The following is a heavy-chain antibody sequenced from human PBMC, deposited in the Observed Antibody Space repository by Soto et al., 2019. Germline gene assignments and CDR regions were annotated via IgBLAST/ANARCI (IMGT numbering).Heavy chain of an antibody. D-gene: IGHD3-10*01. CDR2: ISYDGSNK. CDR1: GFTFSSYG. J-gene: IGHJ6*02. V-gene: IGHV3-30*18. CDR3: AKGKPLLWFGESIYYYYGMDV. Sequence: GGSLRLSFAASGFTFSSYGMHWVRQAPGKGLEWVAVISYDGSNKYYADSVKGRFTISRDNSKNTLYLQMNSLRAEDTAVYYCAKGKPLLWFGESIYYYYGMDVWGQGTTVTVSS.